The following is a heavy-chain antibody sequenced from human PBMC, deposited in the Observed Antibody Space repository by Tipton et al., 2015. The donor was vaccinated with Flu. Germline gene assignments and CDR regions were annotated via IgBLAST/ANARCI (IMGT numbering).Heavy chain of an antibody. Sequence: TLSLTCTVSGGSISSYYWSWIRQPPGKGLEWIGYIYYSGSTNYNPSLKSRVTIPVDTSKNQFSLKLSSVTAADTAVYYCAREDLGYCSGGSCYSSYFQHWGQGTLVTVSS. D-gene: IGHD2-15*01. J-gene: IGHJ1*01. CDR3: AREDLGYCSGGSCYSSYFQH. CDR1: GGSISSYY. CDR2: IYYSGST. V-gene: IGHV4-59*01.